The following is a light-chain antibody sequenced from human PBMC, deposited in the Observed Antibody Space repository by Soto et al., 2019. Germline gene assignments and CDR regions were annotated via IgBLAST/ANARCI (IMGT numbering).Light chain of an antibody. CDR2: DVN. Sequence: QSALTQPASVSGSPGQSITLSCTGTSSDIGGYDYVSWYQRHPGKAPKLIIYDVNKRPSGVSHRFSGSKSGNTASLTISGLQAEDDADYYCTSYASGSSHVVFGGGTKVTVL. CDR1: SSDIGGYDY. J-gene: IGLJ2*01. CDR3: TSYASGSSHVV. V-gene: IGLV2-14*01.